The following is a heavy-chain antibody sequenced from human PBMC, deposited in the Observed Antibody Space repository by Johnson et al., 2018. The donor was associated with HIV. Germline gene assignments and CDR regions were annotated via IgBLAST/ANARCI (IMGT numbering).Heavy chain of an antibody. CDR2: INWNGGRT. J-gene: IGHJ3*02. Sequence: VQLVESGGGVVRPGGSLRLSCTVAGFRFDDYGMSWVRQAPGKGLEWISTINWNGGRTGYVDSLKGRFTISRDNAKNSLYLQMNSLRAEATAVYYCARAGKTVTFDIWGQGTMVTVSS. CDR1: GFRFDDYG. D-gene: IGHD1-14*01. CDR3: ARAGKTVTFDI. V-gene: IGHV3-20*04.